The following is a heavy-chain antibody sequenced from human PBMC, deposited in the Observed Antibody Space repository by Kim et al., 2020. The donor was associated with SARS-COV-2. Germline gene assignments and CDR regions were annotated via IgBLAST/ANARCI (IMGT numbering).Heavy chain of an antibody. CDR3: AGGRGRGIPYWFDP. V-gene: IGHV4-34*01. Sequence: SETLSLTCAVYGGSFSGYYWSWIRQPPGKGLEWIGEINHSGSTNYNPSLKSRVTISVDTSKNQFSLKLSSVTAADTAVYYCAGGRGRGIPYWFDPWGQGTLVTVSS. J-gene: IGHJ5*02. CDR1: GGSFSGYY. CDR2: INHSGST. D-gene: IGHD2-15*01.